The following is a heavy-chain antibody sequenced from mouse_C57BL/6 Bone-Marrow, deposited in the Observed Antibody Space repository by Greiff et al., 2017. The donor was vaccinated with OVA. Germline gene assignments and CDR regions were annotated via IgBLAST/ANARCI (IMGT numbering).Heavy chain of an antibody. CDR2: IYPGSGST. CDR1: GYTFTSYW. J-gene: IGHJ4*01. V-gene: IGHV1-55*01. Sequence: VQLQQPGAELVKPGASVKMSCKASGYTFTSYWITWVKQRPGPGLEWIGDIYPGSGSTNYNEKFKSKATLTVDTSSSTAYMQLSSLTSEDSAVYYCARPQLRVYAMDYWGQGTSVTVSS. CDR3: ARPQLRVYAMDY. D-gene: IGHD3-2*02.